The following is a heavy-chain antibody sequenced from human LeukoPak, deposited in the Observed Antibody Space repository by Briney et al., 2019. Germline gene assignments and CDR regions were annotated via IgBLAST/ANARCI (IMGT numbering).Heavy chain of an antibody. D-gene: IGHD4-11*01. J-gene: IGHJ4*02. CDR1: GGSISSSSYY. Sequence: SETLSLTCTVSGGSISSSSYYWGWIRQPPGKGLEWIGSIYYSGSTYYNPSLKSRVTISVDTCKNQFSLKLSSVTAADTAVYYCASTQITVTTSLFDYWGQGTLVTVSS. V-gene: IGHV4-39*01. CDR3: ASTQITVTTSLFDY. CDR2: IYYSGST.